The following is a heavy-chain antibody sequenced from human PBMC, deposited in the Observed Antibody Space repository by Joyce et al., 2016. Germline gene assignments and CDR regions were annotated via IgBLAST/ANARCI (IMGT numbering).Heavy chain of an antibody. V-gene: IGHV3-23*01. J-gene: IGHJ4*02. CDR3: GKGEGTSAIPDH. CDR1: GFMFRRYA. Sequence: EVQLLESGGGLVQPGGSLRVSCAASGFMFRRYALSWVCQARGKGLGWVSGVRGDGGKIYDADAVKGRFTVSRDNSKNTLILQMNSLRVEDTAVYYCGKGEGTSAIPDHWGQGTLVSVSS. CDR2: VRGDGGKI. D-gene: IGHD2-21*01.